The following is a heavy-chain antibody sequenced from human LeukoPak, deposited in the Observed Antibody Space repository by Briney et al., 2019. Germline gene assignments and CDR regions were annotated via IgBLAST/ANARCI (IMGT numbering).Heavy chain of an antibody. D-gene: IGHD6-19*01. J-gene: IGHJ3*02. Sequence: TGGSLRLSCSASGFTFTSHWMHWVRQAPGKGLVWVSRLNSDGSSARYADSVKGRFTISRDNAKSTVYLHMNSLRGEDTAVYYCARERYYSGPDAFDIWGQGTMVTVSS. CDR2: LNSDGSSA. V-gene: IGHV3-74*01. CDR1: GFTFTSHW. CDR3: ARERYYSGPDAFDI.